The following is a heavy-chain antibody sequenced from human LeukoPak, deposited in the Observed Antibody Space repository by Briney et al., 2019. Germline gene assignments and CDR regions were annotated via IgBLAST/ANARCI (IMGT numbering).Heavy chain of an antibody. CDR1: GYTLTGYY. CDR2: INPNSGGT. D-gene: IGHD3-22*01. V-gene: IGHV1-2*02. J-gene: IGHJ4*02. CDR3: ARSAAQEDYYDSSGYYYVENDY. Sequence: ASVKVSCKASGYTLTGYYIHWVRQAPGQGPEWMGWINPNSGGTNYAQKFQGRVTMTRDTSISTAYMELSRLRSDDTAVYYCARSAAQEDYYDSSGYYYVENDYWGQGTLVTVSS.